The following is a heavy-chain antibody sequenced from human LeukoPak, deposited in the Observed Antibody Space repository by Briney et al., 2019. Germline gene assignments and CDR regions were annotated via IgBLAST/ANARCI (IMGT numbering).Heavy chain of an antibody. D-gene: IGHD2-15*01. J-gene: IGHJ4*02. CDR1: GGSISSGSYY. V-gene: IGHV4-61*01. CDR2: IYYSGST. Sequence: PSETLSLTCTVSGGSISSGSYYWSWIRQPPGKGLEWIGYIYYSGSTNYNPSLKSRVTISVDTSKNQFSLKLSSVTAAVTAVYYCARDEGDGSYFDYWGQGTLVTVSS. CDR3: ARDEGDGSYFDY.